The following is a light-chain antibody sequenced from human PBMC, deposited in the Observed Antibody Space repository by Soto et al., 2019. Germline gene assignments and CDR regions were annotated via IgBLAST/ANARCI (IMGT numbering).Light chain of an antibody. J-gene: IGKJ2*01. CDR2: GAT. Sequence: EMVLTQAPGTLSLSPGERATLSCRASQSVSSTYFAGYQQKPGQALRLLIYGATSRATSIPDRFSGSGSGTDFTLTISRLETEDFAVYYCQQYGSSPPTFGQGTQLEIQ. CDR1: QSVSSTY. CDR3: QQYGSSPPT. V-gene: IGKV3-20*01.